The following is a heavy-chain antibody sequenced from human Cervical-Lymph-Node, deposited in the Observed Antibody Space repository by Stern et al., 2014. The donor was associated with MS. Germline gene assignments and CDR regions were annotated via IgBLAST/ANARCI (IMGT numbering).Heavy chain of an antibody. D-gene: IGHD1-26*01. CDR1: GGTFSSYT. J-gene: IGHJ5*02. CDR3: ARDPVIVGATRFDP. V-gene: IGHV1-69*08. CDR2: IIPILGIA. Sequence: QVQLVQSGAEVKKPGSSVKVSCKASGGTFSSYTISWVRQAPGQGLEWMGSIIPILGIANYAQKFQGRVTITADKSTSTAYMELSSLRSEDTAVYYCARDPVIVGATRFDPWGQGTLVTVSS.